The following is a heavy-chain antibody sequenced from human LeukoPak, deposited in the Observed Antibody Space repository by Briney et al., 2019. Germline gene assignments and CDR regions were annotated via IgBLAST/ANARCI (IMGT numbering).Heavy chain of an antibody. CDR1: GYTFTGYY. Sequence: GSSVKVSCKASGYTFTGYYMHWVRQAPGQGLEWMGWINPNSGGTNYAQKFQGRVTMTRDTSISTAYMELSRLRSDDTAVYYCAKAESGYSSSWYGNDAFDIWGQGTMVTVSS. CDR2: INPNSGGT. J-gene: IGHJ3*02. V-gene: IGHV1-2*02. CDR3: AKAESGYSSSWYGNDAFDI. D-gene: IGHD6-13*01.